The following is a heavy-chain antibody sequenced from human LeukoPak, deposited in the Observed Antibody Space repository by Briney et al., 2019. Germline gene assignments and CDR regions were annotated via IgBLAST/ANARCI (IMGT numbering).Heavy chain of an antibody. D-gene: IGHD1-1*01. Sequence: GESLKISCKGSGYRFTNYWIGWVRQMPGKGLECMGIIYPGDSDTRYSPSFQGQVTISADKSISTAYLQWSSLKASDTAMYYCARHETGPYFDYWGQGTLVTVSS. V-gene: IGHV5-51*01. CDR1: GYRFTNYW. J-gene: IGHJ4*02. CDR2: IYPGDSDT. CDR3: ARHETGPYFDY.